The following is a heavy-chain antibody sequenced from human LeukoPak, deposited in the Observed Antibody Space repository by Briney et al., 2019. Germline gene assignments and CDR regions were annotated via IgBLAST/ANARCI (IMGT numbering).Heavy chain of an antibody. D-gene: IGHD2-2*01. Sequence: ASVKVSCKASGGTFSSSAISWVRQAPGQGLEWMGGIIPIFGTANYAQKFQGRVTITADESTSTAYMELSSLRSEDTAVYYCARDVYCSSTTCSYYFDYWGQGTLVTVSS. CDR2: IIPIFGTA. CDR3: ARDVYCSSTTCSYYFDY. J-gene: IGHJ4*02. V-gene: IGHV1-69*13. CDR1: GGTFSSSA.